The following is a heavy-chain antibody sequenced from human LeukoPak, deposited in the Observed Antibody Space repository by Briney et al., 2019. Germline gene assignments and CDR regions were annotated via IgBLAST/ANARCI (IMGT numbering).Heavy chain of an antibody. V-gene: IGHV2-5*01. CDR1: GFSLSISGVG. CDR2: IYWNDDK. D-gene: IGHD3-16*01. CDR3: VRPLRLGELH. J-gene: IGHJ4*02. Sequence: GSGPTLVKPTQTLTLTCTFSGFSLSISGVGVGWIRQPPGKALEWLALIYWNDDKRYSPSLKNRLTITKDTSKNQVVLTMTNMDPVDTATYFCVRPLRLGELHWGQGTLVTVSS.